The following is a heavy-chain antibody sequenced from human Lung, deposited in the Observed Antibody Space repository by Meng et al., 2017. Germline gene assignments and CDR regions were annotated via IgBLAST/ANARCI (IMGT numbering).Heavy chain of an antibody. D-gene: IGHD3-22*01. CDR3: ARDIQRIGSYFYFDY. CDR2: MGATDTTI. V-gene: IGHV3-11*01. J-gene: IGHJ4*02. CDR1: VFTFSDYY. Sequence: QVQLVESGGGLVEPGWSLRLACIVSVFTFSDYYMSLIRQAPGKGLEWLAYMGATDTTIPCADSVRGRFTISRDNAKNSLYLQMDSLGAEDTAVYYCARDIQRIGSYFYFDYWGQGTLVTVSS.